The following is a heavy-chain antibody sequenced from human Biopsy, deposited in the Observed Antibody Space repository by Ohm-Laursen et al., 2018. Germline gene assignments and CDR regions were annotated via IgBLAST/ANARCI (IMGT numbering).Heavy chain of an antibody. CDR3: ARASASQYYGMDV. J-gene: IGHJ6*02. D-gene: IGHD1-26*01. CDR2: IDWAGDT. Sequence: TQTLTLTCTFSGFSFTTVGMRVTWIRQAPGKALEWLAHIDWAGDTRYSASLKTRLSISKDTFKDQVVLTMTDIGPVDTATYYCARASASQYYGMDVWGQGTTVTVSS. V-gene: IGHV2-70*04. CDR1: GFSFTTVGMR.